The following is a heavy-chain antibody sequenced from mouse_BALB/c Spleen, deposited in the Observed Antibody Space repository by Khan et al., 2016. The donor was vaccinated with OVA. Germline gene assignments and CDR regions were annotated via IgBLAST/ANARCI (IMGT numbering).Heavy chain of an antibody. CDR3: ARSTLRDAFAY. Sequence: EVQLQESGPSLVKPSQTLSLTCSVTGDSITSGYWCWIRKFPGNKLEYMGYILYSGSTYYNPSLKSRISITRHTSQNQYDLQLNSVTTEDTSTYYCARSTLRDAFAYWGQGTLVTVSA. CDR2: ILYSGST. D-gene: IGHD3-3*01. CDR1: GDSITSGY. J-gene: IGHJ3*01. V-gene: IGHV3-8*02.